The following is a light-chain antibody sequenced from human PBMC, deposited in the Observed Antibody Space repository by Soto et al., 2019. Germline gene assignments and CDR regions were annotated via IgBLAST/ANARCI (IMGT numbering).Light chain of an antibody. V-gene: IGKV2-30*02. J-gene: IGKJ3*01. CDR3: MQGTHWPFT. Sequence: DVVMTQPPLFLPVTLGQPASISCRSSQSLAHSDGNTYLTWFQQRPGQSPRRLIYKASNRDSGVPDRFSGSGSGTDFTLKISRVEAEDVAVYYCMQGTHWPFTFGPGTKVDIK. CDR2: KAS. CDR1: QSLAHSDGNTY.